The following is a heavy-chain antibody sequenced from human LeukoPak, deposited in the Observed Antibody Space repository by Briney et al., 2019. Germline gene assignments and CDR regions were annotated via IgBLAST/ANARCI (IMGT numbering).Heavy chain of an antibody. V-gene: IGHV3-7*01. CDR2: IWEDESET. J-gene: IGHJ4*02. Sequence: PGGSLRLSCAASGFTIRTYWMTWVRQAPGKGLEWVANIWEDESETNYVDSVKGRFTIFRDNAKNSLYLQMNSLRAEDTAVYYCARNRGTSDWGQGTRVTVSS. CDR1: GFTIRTYW. D-gene: IGHD1-1*01. CDR3: ARNRGTSD.